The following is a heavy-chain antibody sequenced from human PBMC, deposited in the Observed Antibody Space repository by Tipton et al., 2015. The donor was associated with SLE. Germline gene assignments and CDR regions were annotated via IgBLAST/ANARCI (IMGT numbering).Heavy chain of an antibody. CDR2: INHSGST. D-gene: IGHD2-2*01. Sequence: TLSLTCAVYGGSFSGYYWSWIRQPPGKGLEWIGEINHSGSTNYNPSLKSRVTISVDTSKNQFSLKLSSVTAADTAVYYCARGSSLVVPREVAATWYFDLWGRGTLVTVSS. J-gene: IGHJ2*01. CDR1: GGSFSGYY. CDR3: ARGSSLVVPREVAATWYFDL. V-gene: IGHV4-34*01.